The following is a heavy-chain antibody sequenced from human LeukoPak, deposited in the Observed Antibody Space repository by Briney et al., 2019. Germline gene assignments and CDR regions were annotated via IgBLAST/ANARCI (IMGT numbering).Heavy chain of an antibody. CDR3: AREGLSFDYDSSGYYGLLDY. CDR1: GFTFSSYA. D-gene: IGHD3-22*01. Sequence: GGSLRLSCAASGFTFSSYAMSWVRQAPGKGLEWVSAISGSGGSTYYADSVKGRFTISRENSKNTLYLQMNSLRAEDTAVYYCAREGLSFDYDSSGYYGLLDYWGQGTLVTVSS. CDR2: ISGSGGST. J-gene: IGHJ4*02. V-gene: IGHV3-23*01.